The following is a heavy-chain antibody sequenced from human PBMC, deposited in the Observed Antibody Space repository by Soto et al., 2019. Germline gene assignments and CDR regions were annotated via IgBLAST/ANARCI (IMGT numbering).Heavy chain of an antibody. D-gene: IGHD6-6*01. J-gene: IGHJ6*02. CDR3: AKDRPWVGYYYGMDV. CDR1: GFTFSSYA. V-gene: IGHV3-23*01. CDR2: ISGSGGST. Sequence: PGGSLRLSCAASGFTFSSYAMSWVRQAPGKGQEWVSAISGSGGSTYYADSVKGRFTISRDNSKNTLYLQMNSLRAEDTAVYYCAKDRPWVGYYYGMDVWGQGTTVTVSS.